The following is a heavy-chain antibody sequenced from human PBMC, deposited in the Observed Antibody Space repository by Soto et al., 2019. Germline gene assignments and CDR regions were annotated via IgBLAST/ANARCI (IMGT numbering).Heavy chain of an antibody. Sequence: GGSLRLSCAASGFTFSSYDMSWVRQAPGKGLEWVSAISGSGGSTYYADSVRGRFTISRDNSKNTLYLQMNSLRAEDTAVYYCAKDKLGTTWFDPWGQGTLVTVSS. CDR3: AKDKLGTTWFDP. V-gene: IGHV3-23*01. J-gene: IGHJ5*02. CDR1: GFTFSSYD. CDR2: ISGSGGST. D-gene: IGHD1-7*01.